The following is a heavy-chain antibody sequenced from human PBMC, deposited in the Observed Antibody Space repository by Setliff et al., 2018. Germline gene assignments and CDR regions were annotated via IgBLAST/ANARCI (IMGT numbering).Heavy chain of an antibody. Sequence: ASVKVSCKASGYTFTGYYMHWVRQAPGQGLEWMGWINPNSGGTNYAQKFQGWVTMTRDTSISTAYMELSSLRSEDTAVYYCARRVRIAVLHLYYLEYWGQGTLVTVSS. CDR2: INPNSGGT. D-gene: IGHD6-19*01. V-gene: IGHV1-2*04. CDR1: GYTFTGYY. CDR3: ARRVRIAVLHLYYLEY. J-gene: IGHJ4*02.